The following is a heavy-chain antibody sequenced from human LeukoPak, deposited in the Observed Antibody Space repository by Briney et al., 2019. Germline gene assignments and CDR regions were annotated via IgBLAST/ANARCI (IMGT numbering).Heavy chain of an antibody. CDR3: ARDMYYYDSSGYYSVDY. D-gene: IGHD3-22*01. CDR1: GFTFSNYG. CDR2: IWYDGSNK. V-gene: IGHV3-33*08. J-gene: IGHJ4*02. Sequence: PGGSLRLSCAASGFTFSNYGMHWVRRAPGKGLEWVAVIWYDGSNKHYADSVKGRFTISRDNSKNTLYLQMNSLRAEDTAVYYCARDMYYYDSSGYYSVDYWGQGTLVTVSS.